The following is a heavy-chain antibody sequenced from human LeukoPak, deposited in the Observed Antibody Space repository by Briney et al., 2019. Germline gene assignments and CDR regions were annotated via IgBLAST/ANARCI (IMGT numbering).Heavy chain of an antibody. J-gene: IGHJ3*02. Sequence: ASVKVSCKASGYTFTGYYMHWVRQAPGQGLEWMGWINPNSGGTNYAQKFQGRVTMTRDTSISTAYMELSRLRSDDTAVYYCARVRGDANDAFDIWGQGTMVTVSS. CDR2: INPNSGGT. V-gene: IGHV1-2*02. CDR1: GYTFTGYY. D-gene: IGHD4/OR15-4a*01. CDR3: ARVRGDANDAFDI.